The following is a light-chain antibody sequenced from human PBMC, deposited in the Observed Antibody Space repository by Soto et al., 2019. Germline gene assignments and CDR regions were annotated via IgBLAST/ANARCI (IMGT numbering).Light chain of an antibody. CDR1: NSNIGSNF. Sequence: QSVLTQPPSASGTPGQRVTISCSGNNSNIGSNFVCWYQQLPGTAPKLLIYRNNQRPSGVPDRFSGSKSGTSASLAVSGLRSEDEADYYCSSYTSSSTLVFGGGTKVTAL. J-gene: IGLJ2*01. V-gene: IGLV1-47*01. CDR2: RNN. CDR3: SSYTSSSTLV.